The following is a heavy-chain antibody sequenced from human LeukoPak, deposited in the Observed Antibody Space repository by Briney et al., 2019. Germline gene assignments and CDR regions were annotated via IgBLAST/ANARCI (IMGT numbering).Heavy chain of an antibody. Sequence: GGSLRPSCAASGFTFTNYAITWIRQAPGKGLEWVSTISGSGHNTYYADSVQGRLTISRDNSKNTLFLQMNSLRAEDTAVYYCAKDPNGDYVGAFDMWGQGTMVTVSS. CDR3: AKDPNGDYVGAFDM. D-gene: IGHD4-17*01. CDR2: ISGSGHNT. J-gene: IGHJ3*02. CDR1: GFTFTNYA. V-gene: IGHV3-23*01.